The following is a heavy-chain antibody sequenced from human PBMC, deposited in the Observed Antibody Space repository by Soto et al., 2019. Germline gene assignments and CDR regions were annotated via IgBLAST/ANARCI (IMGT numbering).Heavy chain of an antibody. D-gene: IGHD5-12*01. CDR1: GFTFSSYA. J-gene: IGHJ4*02. CDR2: ISGSGGST. V-gene: IGHV3-23*01. Sequence: GGSLRLSCAASGFTFSSYAMSWVRQAPGKGLEWVSAISGSGGSTYYADSVKGRFTISRDNSKNTLYLQMNSLRAEDMAVYYCAKDRIVGYDFGYWGQGTLVTVSS. CDR3: AKDRIVGYDFGY.